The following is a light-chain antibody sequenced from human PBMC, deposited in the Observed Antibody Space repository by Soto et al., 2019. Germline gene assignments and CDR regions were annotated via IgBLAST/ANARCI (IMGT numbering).Light chain of an antibody. CDR3: HQYCLYST. Sequence: DIQMTQSPSTLSASVGDRVTIACRASQNIDSWLAWYQQKPGKAPKLLIYKASTLESGVPSRFSGSGSGTEFSLTISSLQPDDFATYYCHQYCLYSTFGPGTNVDIK. V-gene: IGKV1-5*03. CDR1: QNIDSW. CDR2: KAS. J-gene: IGKJ3*01.